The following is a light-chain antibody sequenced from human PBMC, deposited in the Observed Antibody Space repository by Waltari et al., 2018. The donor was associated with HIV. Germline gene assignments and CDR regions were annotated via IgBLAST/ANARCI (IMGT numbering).Light chain of an antibody. CDR2: GAS. CDR3: HQYGSSPWT. Sequence: EIVLTQSPGTLSLSPGERATLSCRASQSVTSNSLAWFQQKPGQAPSLTIYGASSRATGTPDRFRAGGSGTDFTLTISGLEPEDFAVYFCHQYGSSPWTFGQGAKVEIK. CDR1: QSVTSNS. V-gene: IGKV3-20*01. J-gene: IGKJ1*01.